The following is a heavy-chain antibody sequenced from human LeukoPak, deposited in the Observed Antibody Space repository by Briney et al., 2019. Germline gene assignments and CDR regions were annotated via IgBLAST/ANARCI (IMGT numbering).Heavy chain of an antibody. V-gene: IGHV4-39*07. Sequence: SETLSLTCTVSGGSINSSSYYWGWIRQPPGKGLEWIGSIYFSGSTYYSPSLKSRVTISVDTSKDQFSLNLSSVTAADTAVYYCARSPIAAASFDYWGQGTLVTVSS. CDR1: GGSINSSSYY. CDR2: IYFSGST. CDR3: ARSPIAAASFDY. J-gene: IGHJ4*02. D-gene: IGHD6-13*01.